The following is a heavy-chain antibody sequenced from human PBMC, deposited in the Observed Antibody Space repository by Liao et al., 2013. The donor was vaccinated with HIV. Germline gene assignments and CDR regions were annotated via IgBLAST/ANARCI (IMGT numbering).Heavy chain of an antibody. V-gene: IGHV4-61*02. D-gene: IGHD2-15*01. CDR1: GDLIRRDNYY. CDR3: ASHSLVDAFDI. CDR2: IYTGMSTTGTT. J-gene: IGHJ3*02. Sequence: QVRLQESGPGLVKPSQTLSLTCTVSGDLIRRDNYYWTWIRQPAGKGLEWIGHIYTGMSTTGTTNYNPSLKSRVTMSVDTSKNQFSLKLSSVTAADTAVYYCASHSLVDAFDIWAKGQWSPSLQ.